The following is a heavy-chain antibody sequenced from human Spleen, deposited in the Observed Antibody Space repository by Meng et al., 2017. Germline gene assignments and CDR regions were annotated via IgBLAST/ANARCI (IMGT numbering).Heavy chain of an antibody. CDR1: GFTFDDYA. V-gene: IGHV3-43D*04. Sequence: GESLKISCAASGFTFDDYAMHWVRQAPGKGLEWVSLISWDGGSTYYADSVKGRFTISRDNSKNSLYLQMNSLRAEDTALYYCAKGGCSGGSCYFDYWGQGTLVTV. CDR3: AKGGCSGGSCYFDY. D-gene: IGHD2-15*01. CDR2: ISWDGGST. J-gene: IGHJ4*02.